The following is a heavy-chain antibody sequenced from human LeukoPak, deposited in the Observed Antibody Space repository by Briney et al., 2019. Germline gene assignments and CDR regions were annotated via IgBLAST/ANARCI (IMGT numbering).Heavy chain of an antibody. CDR3: ARHDSSSSVYYYYYGMDV. Sequence: SETLSLTCTVSGGSISRGDYYWSWIRQPPGKGLEWIGYIYYSGSTNYNPSLKSRVTISVDTSKNQFSLKLSSVTAADTAVYYCARHDSSSSVYYYYYGMDVWGQGTTVTVSS. J-gene: IGHJ6*02. CDR2: IYYSGST. D-gene: IGHD6-6*01. CDR1: GGSISRGDYY. V-gene: IGHV4-61*08.